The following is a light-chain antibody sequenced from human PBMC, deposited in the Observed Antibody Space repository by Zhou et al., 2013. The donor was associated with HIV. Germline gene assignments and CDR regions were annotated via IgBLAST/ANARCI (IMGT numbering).Light chain of an antibody. CDR3: QQYGLLYRT. J-gene: IGKJ1*01. CDR2: GTS. CDR1: QSVSNSY. V-gene: IGKV3-20*01. Sequence: EIVLTQSPGTLSLSPGERATLSCRASQSVSNSYLAWYQQKPGQAPRLLIYGTSSRATGIPDRFSGSGSGTDFTLTISRLEPEDFAVYYCQQYGLLYRTFG.